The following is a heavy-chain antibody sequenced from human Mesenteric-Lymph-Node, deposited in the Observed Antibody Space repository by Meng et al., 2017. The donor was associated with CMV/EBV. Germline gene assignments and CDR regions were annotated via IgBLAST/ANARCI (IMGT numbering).Heavy chain of an antibody. CDR1: GYTFTSYA. V-gene: IGHV1-18*01. Sequence: ASVKVSCKASGYTFTSYAISWMRQAPGQGLEWMGWISASNGDTNYEQKLQGRVTMTTDTSTSTAYLELRSLRSDDTAVYYCARSCAESLDDCYYFDSWDQGTLVTVSS. CDR2: ISASNGDT. J-gene: IGHJ4*02. D-gene: IGHD2-21*01. CDR3: ARSCAESLDDCYYFDS.